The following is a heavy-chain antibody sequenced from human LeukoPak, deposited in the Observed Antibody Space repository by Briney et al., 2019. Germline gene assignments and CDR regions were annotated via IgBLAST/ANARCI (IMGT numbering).Heavy chain of an antibody. CDR3: AKDPRTTVTPWQFDP. D-gene: IGHD4-17*01. CDR1: GFTFSSYA. CDR2: ITGSGSST. Sequence: GGSLRLSCAASGFTFSSYAMSWVRQAPGKGLEWVSTITGSGSSTYYADSVKGRFTISRDKSMNTLFLQMNSLRAEDTAVYYCAKDPRTTVTPWQFDPWGQGTLVTVSS. J-gene: IGHJ5*02. V-gene: IGHV3-23*01.